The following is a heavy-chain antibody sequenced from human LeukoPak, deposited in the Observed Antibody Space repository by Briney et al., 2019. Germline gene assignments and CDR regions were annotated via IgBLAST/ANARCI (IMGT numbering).Heavy chain of an antibody. CDR2: ITSSSSAI. Sequence: GRSLRLSCAASGFTFSTYSMNWVRQAPGKGLEWISYITSSSSAIYYTDSVKGRFTVSRDNAKNSLYLQMNSLRAEDTAVYYCARDNRGYDYWGQGTLVTVSS. V-gene: IGHV3-48*04. CDR3: ARDNRGYDY. CDR1: GFTFSTYS. J-gene: IGHJ4*02. D-gene: IGHD5-12*01.